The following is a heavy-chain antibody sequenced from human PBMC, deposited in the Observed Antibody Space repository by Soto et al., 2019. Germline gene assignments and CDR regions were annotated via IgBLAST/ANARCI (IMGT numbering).Heavy chain of an antibody. J-gene: IGHJ6*02. CDR2: ISGSGGRT. V-gene: IGHV3-23*01. CDR3: ARVTPGNNLYYFSGLDV. Sequence: PGGALRLACVSSGFPLSSYAMGWVRQAPGKLLEWVSGISGSGGRTYYADSVRGRFTISRDNSKNTLYLQINALRPEDTGVYYCARVTPGNNLYYFSGLDVWGQGTSVTVSS. CDR1: GFPLSSYA. D-gene: IGHD1-1*01.